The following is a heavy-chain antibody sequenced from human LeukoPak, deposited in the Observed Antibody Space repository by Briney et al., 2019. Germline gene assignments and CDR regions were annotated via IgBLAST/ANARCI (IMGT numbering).Heavy chain of an antibody. CDR3: ARGLAAAAYYYYYYMDV. D-gene: IGHD6-13*01. CDR1: GYTFTSYG. J-gene: IGHJ6*03. V-gene: IGHV1-18*01. CDR2: ISAYNGNT. Sequence: ASVKVSCKASGYTFTSYGISWVRQAPGHGLEWMGWISAYNGNTNYAQKLQGRVTMTTDTSTSTAYVELRSLRSDDTAVYYCARGLAAAAYYYYYYMDVWGKGTTVSVSS.